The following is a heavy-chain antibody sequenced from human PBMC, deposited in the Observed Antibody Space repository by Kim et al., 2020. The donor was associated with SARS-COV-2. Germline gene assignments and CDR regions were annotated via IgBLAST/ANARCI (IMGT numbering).Heavy chain of an antibody. CDR3: ARAAGSSGWYCPFDY. Sequence: YAQGFTGRFVFSLDTSVSTAYLQISSLKAEDTAVYYCARAAGSSGWYCPFDYWGQGTLVTVSS. D-gene: IGHD6-19*01. J-gene: IGHJ4*02. V-gene: IGHV7-4-1*02.